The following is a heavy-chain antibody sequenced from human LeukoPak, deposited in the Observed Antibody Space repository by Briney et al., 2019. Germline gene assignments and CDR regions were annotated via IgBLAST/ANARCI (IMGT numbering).Heavy chain of an antibody. CDR1: GFTFSSHW. CDR3: TSDTVDTSLGIDY. CDR2: ISRGGRST. V-gene: IGHV3-74*01. Sequence: GGSLGLSCAASGFTFSSHWMHWVRQVPGEGLVWVSRISRGGRSTAYADSVKGRFTISRDNAKNTLYLQMNSLRAEDTAVYYCTSDTVDTSLGIDYWGLGTLVTVSS. D-gene: IGHD5-18*01. J-gene: IGHJ4*02.